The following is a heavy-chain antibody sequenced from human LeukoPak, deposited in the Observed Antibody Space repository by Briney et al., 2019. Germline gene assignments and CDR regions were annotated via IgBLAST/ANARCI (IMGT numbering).Heavy chain of an antibody. CDR1: GFTFSSYA. Sequence: PGGSLRLSCAASGFTFSSYAMSWVRQAPGKGLEWVSAISGSGGSTYYADSVKGRFTISRDNSKNTLYLQMNSLRAEDTAVYYCACIVVVTAINEEFDYWGQGTLVTVSS. CDR2: ISGSGGST. V-gene: IGHV3-23*01. CDR3: ACIVVVTAINEEFDY. D-gene: IGHD2-21*02. J-gene: IGHJ4*02.